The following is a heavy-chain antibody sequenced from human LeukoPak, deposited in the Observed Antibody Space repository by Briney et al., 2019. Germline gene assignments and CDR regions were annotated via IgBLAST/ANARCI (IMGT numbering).Heavy chain of an antibody. Sequence: SETLSLTCTVSGGSISSYYWSWIRQPPGKGLEWIGYIYYSGSTNYNPSLKSRVTISVDTSKNQFSLELSSVTAADTALYFCTRGPLYYMDVWGKGTTVTVSS. V-gene: IGHV4-59*01. CDR1: GGSISSYY. CDR2: IYYSGST. J-gene: IGHJ6*03. CDR3: TRGPLYYMDV.